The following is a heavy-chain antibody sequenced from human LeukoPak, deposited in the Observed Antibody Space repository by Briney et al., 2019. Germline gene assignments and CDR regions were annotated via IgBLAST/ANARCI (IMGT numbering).Heavy chain of an antibody. CDR2: IYYSGST. V-gene: IGHV4-39*01. Sequence: SETLSLTCTVSGGSISSSSYYWGWIRQPPGKGLEWIGSIYYSGSTYYNPSLKSRVTISVDTSKNQSSLKLSSVTAADTAVYYCARSKWLRSPFDYWGQGTLVTVSS. D-gene: IGHD5-12*01. J-gene: IGHJ4*02. CDR1: GGSISSSSYY. CDR3: ARSKWLRSPFDY.